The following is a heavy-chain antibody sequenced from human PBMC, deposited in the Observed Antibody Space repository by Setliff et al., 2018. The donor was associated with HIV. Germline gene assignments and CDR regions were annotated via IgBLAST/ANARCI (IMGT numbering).Heavy chain of an antibody. CDR1: GYGFSNYW. CDR3: ARQTSRYITLSPPDY. V-gene: IGHV5-51*01. J-gene: IGHJ4*02. Sequence: PGASLTLSCKGSGYGFSNYWLAWVRQTHGKGLEWMGIIYPGDSDTRYSPSFQGQVTFSADKSINTAYLQWGSLKAFDTGIYFCARQTSRYITLSPPDYWGQGTLVTVSS. D-gene: IGHD3-9*01. CDR2: IYPGDSDT.